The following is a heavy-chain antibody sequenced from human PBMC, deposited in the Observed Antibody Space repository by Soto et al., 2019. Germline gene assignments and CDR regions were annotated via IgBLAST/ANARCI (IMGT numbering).Heavy chain of an antibody. J-gene: IGHJ3*02. V-gene: IGHV4-31*03. CDR2: IYYSGST. CDR1: GGSISSGGYY. Sequence: QVQLQESGPGLVKPSQTLSLTCTVSGGSISSGGYYWSWIRQHPGKGLEWIGYIYYSGSTYYNPSLKGRFTISVDTSKNQFSLKLSSVTAADTAVYYCARTKYYYDSSGSNAFDIGGQGTMVTVSS. D-gene: IGHD3-22*01. CDR3: ARTKYYYDSSGSNAFDI.